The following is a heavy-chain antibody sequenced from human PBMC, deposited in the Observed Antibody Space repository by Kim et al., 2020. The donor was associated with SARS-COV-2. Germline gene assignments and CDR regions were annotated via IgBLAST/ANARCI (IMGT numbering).Heavy chain of an antibody. CDR2: GSEK. D-gene: IGHD7-27*01. J-gene: IGHJ4*02. Sequence: GSEKYCVDSVKGRFTISRDKAKNSLYLQVNSMRADDTAVYYCARARILGYWGPGTLVTVTS. V-gene: IGHV3-7*01. CDR3: ARARILGY.